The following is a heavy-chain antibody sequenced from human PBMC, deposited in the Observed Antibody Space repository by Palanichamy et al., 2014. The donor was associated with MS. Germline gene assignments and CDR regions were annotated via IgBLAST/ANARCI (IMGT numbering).Heavy chain of an antibody. CDR3: ARDNSGDGWYY. V-gene: IGHV3-7*03. CDR1: GFTFRDYW. J-gene: IGHJ4*02. D-gene: IGHD5-24*01. CDR2: INKDGSEK. Sequence: EVQLVESGGGLVQPGGSLRLSCVVSGFTFRDYWMSWVRQAPGKGLEWVANINKDGSEKHYVDSVRGRFTISRDHAKNSLYLQMSSLRVEDTAVYYCARDNSGDGWYYWGQGTLVPVSS.